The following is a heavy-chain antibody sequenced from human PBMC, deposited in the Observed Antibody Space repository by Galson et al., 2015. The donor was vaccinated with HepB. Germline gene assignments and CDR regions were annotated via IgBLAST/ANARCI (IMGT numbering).Heavy chain of an antibody. CDR1: GGTFSSYA. CDR3: ARGSRADYGSGSPQGWFDP. CDR2: IIPIFGTA. D-gene: IGHD3-10*01. Sequence: SVKVSCKASGGTFSSYAINWVRQAPGQGLEWMGGIIPIFGTANYAQKFQGRVTITADESTSTAYMELSSLRSEDTAVYYCARGSRADYGSGSPQGWFDPWGQGTLVTVSS. J-gene: IGHJ5*02. V-gene: IGHV1-69*13.